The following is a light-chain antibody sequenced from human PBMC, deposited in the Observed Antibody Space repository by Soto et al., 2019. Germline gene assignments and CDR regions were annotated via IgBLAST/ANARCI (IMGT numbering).Light chain of an antibody. CDR2: DAS. J-gene: IGKJ1*01. V-gene: IGKV1-5*01. Sequence: DIQMTQSPSTLSASVGDAVTITWRASQSISSWLAWYQQKPGKPPKLLIYDASSLESGVPSRFSGSGSGTEFTLTISSLHPDDFATYYCQQYNSYPWTFGQGTKVDIK. CDR1: QSISSW. CDR3: QQYNSYPWT.